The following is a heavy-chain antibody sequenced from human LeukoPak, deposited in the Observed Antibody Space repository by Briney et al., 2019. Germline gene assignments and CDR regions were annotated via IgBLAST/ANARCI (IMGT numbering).Heavy chain of an antibody. CDR1: GYTFTSYD. CDR3: ARGSSRVVRGKIYYFDY. J-gene: IGHJ4*02. D-gene: IGHD3-10*01. CDR2: MNPNSGNT. V-gene: IGHV1-8*01. Sequence: ASVKVSCKASGYTFTSYDINWVRQATGQGLEWMGWMNPNSGNTGYAQKFQGRVTMTRNTSISTAYMELSSLRSEDTAVYYCARGSSRVVRGKIYYFDYWGQGTLVTVSS.